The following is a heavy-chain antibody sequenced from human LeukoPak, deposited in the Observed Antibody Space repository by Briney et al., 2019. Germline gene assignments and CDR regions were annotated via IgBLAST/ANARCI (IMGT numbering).Heavy chain of an antibody. CDR2: INSDGSST. V-gene: IGHV3-74*01. CDR3: ARASVYYDSSGYGDY. J-gene: IGHJ4*02. CDR1: GFTFSSYW. D-gene: IGHD3-22*01. Sequence: PGGSLRLSCAASGFTFSSYWMHWVRQAPGKGLVWVSRINSDGSSTSYADSVKGRFTISRDNAKNTLYLQMNSLRAEDTAVYYCARASVYYDSSGYGDYWGQGTLVTVSS.